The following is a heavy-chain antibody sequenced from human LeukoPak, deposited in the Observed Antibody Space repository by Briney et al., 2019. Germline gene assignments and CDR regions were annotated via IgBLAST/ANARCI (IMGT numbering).Heavy chain of an antibody. Sequence: GGALRLSWAASGFTFSSYGMHWVRQAPGKGLEGVAVIWYDGSNKYYADSVKGRFTISRDNSKNTLYLQMNSLRAEDTAVYYCARDPRSKGGDWGDFDYWGQGTLVTVSS. D-gene: IGHD2-21*02. CDR1: GFTFSSYG. J-gene: IGHJ4*02. CDR2: IWYDGSNK. V-gene: IGHV3-33*01. CDR3: ARDPRSKGGDWGDFDY.